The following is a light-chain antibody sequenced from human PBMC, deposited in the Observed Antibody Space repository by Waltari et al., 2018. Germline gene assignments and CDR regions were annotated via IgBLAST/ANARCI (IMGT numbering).Light chain of an antibody. J-gene: IGLJ2*01. V-gene: IGLV3-21*02. CDR3: QVWDSRTDHVI. CDR1: NIGSKS. Sequence: YVLTQPPSVSVAPGQTARITCGGSNIGSKSVHWHQQTPGRAPILVVYDDTDRPSGISERFSGSNAGNTATLSNSGVEAGDEADYYCQVWDSRTDHVIFGGGTKLTGL. CDR2: DDT.